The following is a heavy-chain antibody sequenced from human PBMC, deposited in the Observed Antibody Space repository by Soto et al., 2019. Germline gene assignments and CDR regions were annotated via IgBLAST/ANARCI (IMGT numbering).Heavy chain of an antibody. D-gene: IGHD2-15*01. CDR1: GGSISSGGYY. V-gene: IGHV4-61*08. Sequence: SETLSLTCTVSGGSISSGGYYWSWIRQHPGKGLEWIGYIYYSGSTNYNPSLKSRVTISVDTSKNQFSLKLSSVTAADTAVYYCARGAGRLLSYFFDYWGQGTLVTVSS. CDR2: IYYSGST. J-gene: IGHJ4*02. CDR3: ARGAGRLLSYFFDY.